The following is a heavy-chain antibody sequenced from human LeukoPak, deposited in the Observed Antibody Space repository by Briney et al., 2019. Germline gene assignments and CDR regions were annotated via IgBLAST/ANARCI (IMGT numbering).Heavy chain of an antibody. CDR1: GFTFSSYW. CDR2: IKQDGSEK. D-gene: IGHD3-22*01. J-gene: IGHJ4*02. V-gene: IGHV3-7*03. Sequence: GGSLRLSCAASGFTFSSYWMSWVRQAPGKGLEWVAIIKQDGSEKYYVDSVKGRFTISRDNAKNSLYLQMNSLRAEDTAVYYCARVLADEYYYDSSGYRGYYFDYWGQGTLVTVSS. CDR3: ARVLADEYYYDSSGYRGYYFDY.